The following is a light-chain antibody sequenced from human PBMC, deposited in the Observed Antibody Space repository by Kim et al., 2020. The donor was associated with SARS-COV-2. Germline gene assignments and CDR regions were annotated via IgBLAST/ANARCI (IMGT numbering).Light chain of an antibody. V-gene: IGLV2-11*01. CDR3: CSYAGSYTSYVV. Sequence: SSTISCTGTRSDVGGYNYVSWYQQHPGKAPKLMIYDVSKRPSGVPDRFSGSKSGNTASLTISGLQAEDEADYYCCSYAGSYTSYVVFGGGTQLTVL. J-gene: IGLJ2*01. CDR2: DVS. CDR1: RSDVGGYNY.